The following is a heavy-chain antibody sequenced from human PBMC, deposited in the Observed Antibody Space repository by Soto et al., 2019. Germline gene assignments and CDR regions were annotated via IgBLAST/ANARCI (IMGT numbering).Heavy chain of an antibody. Sequence: LGESLKISCEGSGYIFPHYWIGWVRQMPGRGLEWMGVVYPYDSDTRYSPSFQGQVTISADRSTNTAYLQWSSLKPSDTAIYFCARQRDGGLASNPSYFDSWGQGTQVTVSS. V-gene: IGHV5-51*01. CDR2: VYPYDSDT. CDR3: ARQRDGGLASNPSYFDS. CDR1: GYIFPHYW. D-gene: IGHD3-3*01. J-gene: IGHJ4*02.